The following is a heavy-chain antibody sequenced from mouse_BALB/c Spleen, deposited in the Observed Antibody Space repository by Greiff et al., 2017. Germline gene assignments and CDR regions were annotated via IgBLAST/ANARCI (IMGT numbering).Heavy chain of an antibody. CDR1: GFSLTSYG. Sequence: VKVVESGPGLVAPSQSLSITCTVSGFSLTSYGVHWVRQPPGKGLEWLGVIWAGGSTNYNSALMSRLSISKDNSKSQVFLKMNSLQTDDTAMYYCARGPTTVVAYYYAMDYWGQGTSVTVSS. D-gene: IGHD1-1*01. V-gene: IGHV2-9*02. CDR2: IWAGGST. J-gene: IGHJ4*01. CDR3: ARGPTTVVAYYYAMDY.